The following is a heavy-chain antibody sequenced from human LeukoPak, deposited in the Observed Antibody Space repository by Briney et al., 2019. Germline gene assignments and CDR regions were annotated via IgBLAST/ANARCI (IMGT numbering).Heavy chain of an antibody. V-gene: IGHV4-39*07. J-gene: IGHJ5*02. CDR3: AKRGGYCSSTSCRIKYNWFDP. CDR1: GGSISSNSYY. CDR2: IYYSGST. Sequence: SETPSLTCAVSGGSISSNSYYWGWIRQPPGKGLEWIGSIYYSGSTNYNPSLKSRVTISVDTSKNQFSLKLSSVTAADTAVYYCAKRGGYCSSTSCRIKYNWFDPWGQGTLVTVSS. D-gene: IGHD2-2*03.